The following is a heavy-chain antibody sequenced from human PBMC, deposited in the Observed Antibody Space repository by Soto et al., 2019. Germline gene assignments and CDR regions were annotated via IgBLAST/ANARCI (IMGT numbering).Heavy chain of an antibody. V-gene: IGHV1-18*01. J-gene: IGHJ3*02. CDR1: GYTFTSYG. CDR3: ARVEITFGGVIVDAFDI. CDR2: ISAYNGNT. D-gene: IGHD3-16*02. Sequence: QVQLVQSGAEVKKPGASVKVSCKASGYTFTSYGISWLRQAPGQGLEGMGWISAYNGNTNYAQKLQGRVTMTTDTSTSTAYMELRSLRSDDTAVYYCARVEITFGGVIVDAFDIWGQGTMVTVSS.